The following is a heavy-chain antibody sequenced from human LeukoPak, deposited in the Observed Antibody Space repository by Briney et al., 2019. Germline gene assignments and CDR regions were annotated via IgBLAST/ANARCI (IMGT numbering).Heavy chain of an antibody. J-gene: IGHJ6*03. CDR2: INPNSGGT. CDR3: ASSYSSSSRHYYYYMDV. Sequence: ASVKVSCTASGYTFTGSYVHWGRQAPGQGLEWMGWINPNSGGTNYAQKFQGRVNMTRDTSISTAYMEMSRLRSDVTAVYYCASSYSSSSRHYYYYMDVWGKGTTVTVSS. V-gene: IGHV1-2*02. D-gene: IGHD6-6*01. CDR1: GYTFTGSY.